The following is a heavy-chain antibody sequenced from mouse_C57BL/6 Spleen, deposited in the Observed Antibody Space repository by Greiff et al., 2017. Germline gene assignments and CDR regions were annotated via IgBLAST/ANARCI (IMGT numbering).Heavy chain of an antibody. J-gene: IGHJ4*01. CDR2: IYPGDGDT. V-gene: IGHV1-82*01. CDR1: GYAFSSAW. CDR3: TSYQPARCAMDY. Sequence: VQLQQSGPELVKPGASVKISCKASGYAFSSAWMNWVKQRPGKGLEWIGRIYPGDGDTKYTGKFKGKATLAADKTSSTAYMQLSSLTSEGSAVYFCTSYQPARCAMDYWGQGTVVTVSA. D-gene: IGHD3-1*01.